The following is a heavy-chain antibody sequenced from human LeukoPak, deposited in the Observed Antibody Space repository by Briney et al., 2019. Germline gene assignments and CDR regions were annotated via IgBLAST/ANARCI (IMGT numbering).Heavy chain of an antibody. V-gene: IGHV3-33*01. Sequence: GGSLGLSCAASGFTFSSYGMHWVRQAPGKGLEWVAVIWYDGSNKYYADSVKGRFTISRDNSKNTLYLQMNSLRAEDTAVYYCARDGVLYSSGWYNWFDPWGQGTLVTVSS. D-gene: IGHD6-19*01. CDR3: ARDGVLYSSGWYNWFDP. J-gene: IGHJ5*02. CDR2: IWYDGSNK. CDR1: GFTFSSYG.